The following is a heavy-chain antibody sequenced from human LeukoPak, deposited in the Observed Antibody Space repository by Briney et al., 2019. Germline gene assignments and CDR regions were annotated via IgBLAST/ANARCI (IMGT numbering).Heavy chain of an antibody. CDR3: ARIFGRFGLSDY. D-gene: IGHD3-10*01. CDR2: IDWDDDK. V-gene: IGHV2-70*01. J-gene: IGHJ4*02. CDR1: GFSLSTSGMC. Sequence: SGPTLMNPTQTLTLTCTFSGFSLSTSGMCVSWIRQPPGKALEWLALIDWDDDKYYSTSLKTRLTISKDTSKNQVVLTMTNMDPVDTATYYCARIFGRFGLSDYWGQGTLVTVSS.